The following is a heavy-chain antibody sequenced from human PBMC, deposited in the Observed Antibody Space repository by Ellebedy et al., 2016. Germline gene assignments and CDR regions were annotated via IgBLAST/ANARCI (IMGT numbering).Heavy chain of an antibody. CDR2: IIPIFGTA. J-gene: IGHJ3*02. Sequence: SVKVSCXASGYTFTSYDINWVRQATGQGLEWMGGIIPIFGTANYAQKFQGRVTITADESTSTAYMELSSLRSEDTAVYYCARGSLSLRSWAFDIWGQGTMVTVSS. V-gene: IGHV1-69*13. D-gene: IGHD3-10*01. CDR3: ARGSLSLRSWAFDI. CDR1: GYTFTSYD.